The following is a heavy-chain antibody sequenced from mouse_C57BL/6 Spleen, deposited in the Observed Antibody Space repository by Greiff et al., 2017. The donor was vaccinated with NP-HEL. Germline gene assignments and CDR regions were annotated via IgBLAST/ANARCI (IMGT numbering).Heavy chain of an antibody. J-gene: IGHJ2*01. CDR1: GYSITSGYY. CDR3: ARGVTTKFDY. CDR2: ISYDGSN. V-gene: IGHV3-6*01. D-gene: IGHD2-3*01. Sequence: EVKLMESGPGLVKPSPSLSLTCSVTGYSITSGYYWNWIRQFPGNKLEWMGYISYDGSNNYNPSLKNRISITRDTSKNQFFLKLNSVTTEDTATYYCARGVTTKFDYWGQGTTLTVSS.